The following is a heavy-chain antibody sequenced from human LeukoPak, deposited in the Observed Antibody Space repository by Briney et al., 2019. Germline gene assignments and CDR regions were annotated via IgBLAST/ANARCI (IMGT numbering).Heavy chain of an antibody. Sequence: SETLSLTCNVSGGSISNYYWSWIRQPPGKGLVWIGYIHYSASTNYNPSLRSRVAISVDTSKNQVSLKLSSVTAADTAVYYCAREGYSSSWYGYWYFDLWGRGTLVSVSS. CDR3: AREGYSSSWYGYWYFDL. D-gene: IGHD6-13*01. J-gene: IGHJ2*01. V-gene: IGHV4-59*01. CDR1: GGSISNYY. CDR2: IHYSAST.